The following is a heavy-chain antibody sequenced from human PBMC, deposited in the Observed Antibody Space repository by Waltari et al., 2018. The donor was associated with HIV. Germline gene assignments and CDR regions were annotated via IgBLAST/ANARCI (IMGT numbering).Heavy chain of an antibody. CDR2: VSSTGNA. CDR1: GGSISDSF. Sequence: QVQLQESGPGLVKPSETLSLTCSVSGGSISDSFWSWLRLPPGTGLEWVGHVSSTGNAKYNPSLQSRVAISVDTSKSQFSLRLTSVTAADTAVYFCARVKAYYYDNSGFYFFDYWGQGTLVTVSS. V-gene: IGHV4-59*01. J-gene: IGHJ4*02. CDR3: ARVKAYYYDNSGFYFFDY. D-gene: IGHD3-22*01.